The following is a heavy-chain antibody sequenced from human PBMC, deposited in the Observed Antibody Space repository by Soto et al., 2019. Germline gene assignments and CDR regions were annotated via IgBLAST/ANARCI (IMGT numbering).Heavy chain of an antibody. CDR2: IIPIFGTA. V-gene: IGHV1-69*13. Sequence: SVKVSCKASGGTFSSYAISWVRQAPGQGLEWMGGIIPIFGTANYAQKFQGRVTITADESTSTAYMELSSLRSEDTAVYYCARAQQTYYYDSSGYVAFDIWGQGTMVTVSS. D-gene: IGHD3-22*01. CDR1: GGTFSSYA. J-gene: IGHJ3*02. CDR3: ARAQQTYYYDSSGYVAFDI.